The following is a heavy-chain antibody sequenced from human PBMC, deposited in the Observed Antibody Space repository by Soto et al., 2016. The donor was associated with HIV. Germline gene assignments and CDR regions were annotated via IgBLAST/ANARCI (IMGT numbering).Heavy chain of an antibody. J-gene: IGHJ5*02. CDR3: ASLSGYLNWFDP. CDR1: GFTFSSYW. Sequence: EVQLVESGGGLVQPGGSLRLSCAASGFTFSSYWMHWVRQAPGKGLVWVSRINSDGSSTSYADSVKGRFTISRDNAKNTLYLQMNSLRAEDTAVYYCASLSGYLNWFDPWGQGTLVTVSS. D-gene: IGHD3-22*01. CDR2: INSDGSST. V-gene: IGHV3-74*01.